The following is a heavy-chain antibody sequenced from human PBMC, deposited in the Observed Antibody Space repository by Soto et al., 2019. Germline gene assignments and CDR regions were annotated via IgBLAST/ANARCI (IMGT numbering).Heavy chain of an antibody. D-gene: IGHD4-17*01. Sequence: QVQLVQSGGEVKKPGASVKVSCKASGYIFNSFGISWVRQAPGQGLEWMGWISAYTGNTKYAQNFQGRVTMTTDTSRSTAYMELRSLRSDDAAVYYWARRWTTGEIDYWGQGTLVTVSS. CDR2: ISAYTGNT. J-gene: IGHJ4*02. CDR1: GYIFNSFG. V-gene: IGHV1-18*01. CDR3: ARRWTTGEIDY.